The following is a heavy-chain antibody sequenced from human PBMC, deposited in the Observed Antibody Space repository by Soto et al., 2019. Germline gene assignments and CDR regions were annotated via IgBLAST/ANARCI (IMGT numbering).Heavy chain of an antibody. CDR1: VFSFGDYA. CDR3: AKYASSSWSLFDY. V-gene: IGHV3-23*01. Sequence: GGTLRLSCVASVFSFGDYAMSWVRQAPGKGLEWVSAISNTGGNTYYADSVKGRFTISRDNSKNTLYVQMNSLTAEDTAVYYCAKYASSSWSLFDYWGQGTVVTVSS. CDR2: ISNTGGNT. D-gene: IGHD6-13*01. J-gene: IGHJ4*02.